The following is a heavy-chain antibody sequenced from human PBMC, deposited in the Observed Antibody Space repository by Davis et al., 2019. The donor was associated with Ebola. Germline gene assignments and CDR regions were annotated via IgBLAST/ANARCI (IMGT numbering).Heavy chain of an antibody. Sequence: GESLKVSCKASGYTFTGYDIHWVRQAPGQGLEWMGRIDPSTGSTNYAQRFQGRVTMTRDTSIRTLYMELNRLKSDDTAIYYCARVNTFCGGDCYSYWGQGTQVTVSS. J-gene: IGHJ4*02. D-gene: IGHD2-21*02. V-gene: IGHV1-2*06. CDR3: ARVNTFCGGDCYSY. CDR2: IDPSTGST. CDR1: GYTFTGYD.